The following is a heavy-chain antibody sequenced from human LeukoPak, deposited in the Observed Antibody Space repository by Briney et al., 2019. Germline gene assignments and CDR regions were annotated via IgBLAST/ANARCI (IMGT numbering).Heavy chain of an antibody. J-gene: IGHJ4*02. Sequence: ASVKVSCKASGYTFTGYYMHWVRQAPGQGLEWMGRINPNSGGTNYAQKFQGRVTMTRDTSISTAYMELSRLRSDDTAVYYCARDFEVASLFDYWGQGTLVTVSS. D-gene: IGHD3-9*01. CDR1: GYTFTGYY. CDR3: ARDFEVASLFDY. V-gene: IGHV1-2*06. CDR2: INPNSGGT.